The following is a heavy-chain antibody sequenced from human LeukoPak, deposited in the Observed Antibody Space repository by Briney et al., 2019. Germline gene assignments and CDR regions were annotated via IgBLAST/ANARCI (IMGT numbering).Heavy chain of an antibody. CDR3: ASASSHRIAAGGDY. V-gene: IGHV3-74*01. CDR1: GFTFRNYW. D-gene: IGHD6-13*01. CDR2: INSDGSSR. Sequence: GSLRLSCAASGFTFRNYWMHWVRQAPGKGLVWVSRINSDGSSRNYADSVKGRFTISRDNAKNTLYLQMSSLRAEDTAVYYCASASSHRIAAGGDYWGQGTLVTVSS. J-gene: IGHJ4*02.